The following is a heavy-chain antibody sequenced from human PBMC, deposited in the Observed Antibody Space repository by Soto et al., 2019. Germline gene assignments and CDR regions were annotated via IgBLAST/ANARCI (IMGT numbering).Heavy chain of an antibody. J-gene: IGHJ6*03. V-gene: IGHV6-1*01. CDR3: AVTTSLQWYYIDV. D-gene: IGHD4-4*01. CDR2: TYYRSRWYN. Sequence: SQTFSLTCAISVDSFSSNSAAWNWIRQSPSRGLEWLGRTYYRSRWYNDYAVSVKSRITVNPDTSKNQFSLHLNSVTPADTAVYYRAVTTSLQWYYIDVWDKGTTVTVSS. CDR1: VDSFSSNSAA.